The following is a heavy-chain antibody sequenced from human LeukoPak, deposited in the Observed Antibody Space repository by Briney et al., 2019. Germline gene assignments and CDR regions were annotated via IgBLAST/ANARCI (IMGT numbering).Heavy chain of an antibody. CDR1: GYTFTDYY. Sequence: ASVKVSFKASGYTFTDYYMHWVRLPPGQGLEWMGRFNPNSGGTNYAQKFHDRVTMTRDTSTSTAYMELTSLRTDDTAVYYCARSPVHAFDLWGQGTVVTVSS. CDR3: ARSPVHAFDL. CDR2: FNPNSGGT. J-gene: IGHJ3*01. V-gene: IGHV1-2*06.